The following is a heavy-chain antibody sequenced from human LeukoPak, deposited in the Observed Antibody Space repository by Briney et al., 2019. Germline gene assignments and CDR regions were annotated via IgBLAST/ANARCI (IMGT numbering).Heavy chain of an antibody. V-gene: IGHV3-23*01. Sequence: PGGSLRLSCAASGFTFSSYAMSWVRQAPGKGLEWVSAISGSGGSTHYADSVKGRFTISRDNSKNTLYLQMNSLRAEDTAVYYCAKSYTPYSSLWDYWGQGTLVTVSS. CDR1: GFTFSSYA. J-gene: IGHJ4*02. CDR3: AKSYTPYSSLWDY. D-gene: IGHD6-19*01. CDR2: ISGSGGST.